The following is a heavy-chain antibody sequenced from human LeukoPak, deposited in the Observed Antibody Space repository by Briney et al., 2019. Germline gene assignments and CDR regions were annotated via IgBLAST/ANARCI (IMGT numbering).Heavy chain of an antibody. D-gene: IGHD1-14*01. Sequence: GRSLRLSCAASGFTFSSYGRHWVRQAPGKGLEWVAVISYDGSNKYYADSVKGRFTISRDNSKNTLYLQMNSLRAEDTAVYYCAKESALTNAFDIWGQGTMVTVSS. CDR3: AKESALTNAFDI. CDR1: GFTFSSYG. J-gene: IGHJ3*02. V-gene: IGHV3-30*18. CDR2: ISYDGSNK.